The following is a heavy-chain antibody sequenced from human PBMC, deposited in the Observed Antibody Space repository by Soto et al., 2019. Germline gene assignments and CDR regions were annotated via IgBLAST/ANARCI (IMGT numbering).Heavy chain of an antibody. CDR3: AKYRVTIFGVVKNFDY. D-gene: IGHD3-3*01. J-gene: IGHJ4*02. CDR1: GVTFSGYA. Sequence: PGGSLRVSCAAAGVTFSGYARSWVRQAPGKGLEWVSAISGSGGSTYYADSVKGRFTISRDNSKNTLYLQMNSLRAEDTAVYYCAKYRVTIFGVVKNFDYWGQGTLVTVSS. V-gene: IGHV3-23*01. CDR2: ISGSGGST.